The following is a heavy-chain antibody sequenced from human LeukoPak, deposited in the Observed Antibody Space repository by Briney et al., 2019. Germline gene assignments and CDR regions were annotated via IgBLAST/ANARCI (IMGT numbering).Heavy chain of an antibody. CDR3: ARDWGEYSSSWSGDAFHI. Sequence: GGSLRLSCAASGFTVSSNYMSWVRQAPGKRLEWVSSISSSSNYIYYADSVKGRFTISRDNAKNSLYLQMNSLRAEDTAVYYCARDWGEYSSSWSGDAFHIWGQGTMVTVSS. CDR1: GFTVSSNY. V-gene: IGHV3-21*01. D-gene: IGHD6-13*01. J-gene: IGHJ3*02. CDR2: ISSSSNYI.